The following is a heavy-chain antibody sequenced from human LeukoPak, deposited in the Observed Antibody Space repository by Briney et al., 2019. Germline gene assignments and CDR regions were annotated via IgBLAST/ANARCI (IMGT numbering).Heavy chain of an antibody. D-gene: IGHD7-27*01. J-gene: IGHJ4*02. V-gene: IGHV3-48*01. Sequence: PGGSLRLSCAASGFTFSSYSMNWVRQAPGKGLEWVSYISSSSTIYYADSVKGRFTISRDNAKNSLYLQMNSLRAEDTAVYYCASYLSWGSPYFDYWGQGTLVTVSS. CDR3: ASYLSWGSPYFDY. CDR2: ISSSSTI. CDR1: GFTFSSYS.